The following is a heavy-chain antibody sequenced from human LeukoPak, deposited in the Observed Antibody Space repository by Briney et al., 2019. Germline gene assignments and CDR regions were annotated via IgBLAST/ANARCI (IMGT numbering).Heavy chain of an antibody. CDR3: AKRPRAENYDYVWGSSSYSYYMDV. CDR2: IRYDGSTK. Sequence: GGSLRLSCAASGFTFSSYGMHWVRQAPGKGLEWVAFIRYDGSTKYYADSVKGRFTISRDNSKNTLYLQMNSLRTEDTAVYYCAKRPRAENYDYVWGSSSYSYYMDVWGRGTTVTISS. D-gene: IGHD3-16*01. J-gene: IGHJ6*03. V-gene: IGHV3-30*02. CDR1: GFTFSSYG.